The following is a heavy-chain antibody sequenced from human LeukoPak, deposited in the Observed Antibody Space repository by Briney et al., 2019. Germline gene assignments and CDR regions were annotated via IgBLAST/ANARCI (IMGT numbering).Heavy chain of an antibody. J-gene: IGHJ4*02. D-gene: IGHD3-10*01. V-gene: IGHV4-59*01. CDR2: IYYSGST. CDR1: GGSIRNYY. Sequence: PSETLSLTCTVSGGSIRNYYWSWIRQPPGKGLEWIGYIYYSGSTNYNPSLKSRVTISVDTSKNQFSLKLNSVTAADTAVYYCASHYGSGSYYPLGYWGQGTLVTVSS. CDR3: ASHYGSGSYYPLGY.